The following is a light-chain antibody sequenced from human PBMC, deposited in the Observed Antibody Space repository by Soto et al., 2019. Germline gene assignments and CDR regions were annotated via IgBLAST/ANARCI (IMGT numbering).Light chain of an antibody. CDR2: GAS. CDR3: QQYNSWPPAYT. J-gene: IGKJ2*01. Sequence: EIVLTQSPATLSVSPGEGATLSCRSSQSVGSILAWYQQKPGQTPRLLIYGASTRATGIPARFSGSGSGAEFTLTISSLQSEDFAVYYCQQYNSWPPAYTFGQGTKLEIK. V-gene: IGKV3-15*01. CDR1: QSVGSI.